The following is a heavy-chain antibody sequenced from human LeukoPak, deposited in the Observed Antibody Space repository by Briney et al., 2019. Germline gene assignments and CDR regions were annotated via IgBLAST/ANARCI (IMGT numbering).Heavy chain of an antibody. D-gene: IGHD2-2*01. CDR1: GFTFSDYY. CDR2: ISSSGSTI. V-gene: IGHV3-11*01. Sequence: GGSLRLSCAASGFTFSDYYMRWMRQAPGKGLEWVSYISSSGSTIYYADYVKGRFTIYRDNAKNSLYLKMHSVRAEDTAVYSCARDCSSTSCDYYGMVIWGQGTTVTVSS. J-gene: IGHJ6*02. CDR3: ARDCSSTSCDYYGMVI.